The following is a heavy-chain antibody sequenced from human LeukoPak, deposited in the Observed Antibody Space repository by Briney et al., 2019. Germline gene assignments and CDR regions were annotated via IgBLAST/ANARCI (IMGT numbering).Heavy chain of an antibody. V-gene: IGHV1-18*01. J-gene: IGHJ4*02. CDR1: GYTFTSYG. Sequence: ASVKVSCKASGYTFTSYGISWVRQAPGQGLEWMGWISAYNGNTNYAQKLQGRVTMTTDTSTSTAYMELSSLRSEDAAVYYCARAEYSGSYLGYFDYWGQGTLVTVSS. CDR2: ISAYNGNT. CDR3: ARAEYSGSYLGYFDY. D-gene: IGHD1-26*01.